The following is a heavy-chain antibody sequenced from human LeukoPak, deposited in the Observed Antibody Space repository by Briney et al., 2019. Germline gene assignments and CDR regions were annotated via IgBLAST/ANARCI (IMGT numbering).Heavy chain of an antibody. Sequence: GASVKVSCKASGYTFTGYYMHWVRQAPGQGLEWMGWINPNSGGTNYAQKFQGRVTMTRDTSISTAYMELSRLRSDDTAVYYCARIGRYYSSGWYLNYWGQGTLVTVSS. CDR2: INPNSGGT. V-gene: IGHV1-2*02. CDR3: ARIGRYYSSGWYLNY. J-gene: IGHJ4*02. D-gene: IGHD6-19*01. CDR1: GYTFTGYY.